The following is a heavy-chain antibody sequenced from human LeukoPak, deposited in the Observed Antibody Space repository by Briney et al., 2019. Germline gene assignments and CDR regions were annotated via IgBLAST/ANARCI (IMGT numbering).Heavy chain of an antibody. D-gene: IGHD3-3*01. Sequence: SETLSLTCTVSGGSISSGGYYWSWIRQHPGKGLEWIGYIYCSGSTYYNPSLKSLVTITVDTSKNQFSLKLSSVTAADTAVYYCARGEFIFGVGFDYWGQGTLVTVSS. CDR1: GGSISSGGYY. V-gene: IGHV4-31*01. CDR3: ARGEFIFGVGFDY. CDR2: IYCSGST. J-gene: IGHJ4*02.